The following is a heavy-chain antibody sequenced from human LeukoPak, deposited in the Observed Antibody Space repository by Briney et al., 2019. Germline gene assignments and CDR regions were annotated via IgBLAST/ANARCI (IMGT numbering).Heavy chain of an antibody. CDR1: GFTFSSYW. Sequence: GGSLRLSCVASGFTFSSYWMHWVRQAPGKGLAWVSRINSDGSSTSYADCVKGRFTISRDNAKNALYLQMNSLRAEDTAVYYCASGFSDTSGSTWGRGTLVTVSS. D-gene: IGHD3-22*01. CDR2: INSDGSST. CDR3: ASGFSDTSGST. V-gene: IGHV3-74*01. J-gene: IGHJ5*02.